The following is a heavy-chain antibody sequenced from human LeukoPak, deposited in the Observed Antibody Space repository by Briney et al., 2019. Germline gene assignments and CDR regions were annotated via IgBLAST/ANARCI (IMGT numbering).Heavy chain of an antibody. J-gene: IGHJ4*02. Sequence: GGSLRLSCSVSGFNFSVYSMNWVRQAPGKGLEWVSFISSSSSYKYYADSVKGRFTVSRDNDKTSLYLVMDSLRAEDTAVYYCARDVREMATFKVFYYWGQGTLVTVSS. V-gene: IGHV3-21*06. CDR3: ARDVREMATFKVFYY. CDR1: GFNFSVYS. D-gene: IGHD5-24*01. CDR2: ISSSSSYK.